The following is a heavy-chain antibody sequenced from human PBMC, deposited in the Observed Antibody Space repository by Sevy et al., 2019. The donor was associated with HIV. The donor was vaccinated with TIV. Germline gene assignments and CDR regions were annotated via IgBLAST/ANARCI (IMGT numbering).Heavy chain of an antibody. D-gene: IGHD4-17*01. V-gene: IGHV3-11*01. J-gene: IGHJ6*02. CDR3: ARDHVKDGDLGDYYYYAMDV. Sequence: GGSLRLSCAASGFILSDYYMSWVRQAPGKGLEWVSYISGSGDDTIYYDDAVKGRFTISRDNTKNSLYLQMNRLRAEDTAVYYCARDHVKDGDLGDYYYYAMDVWGRGTTVTVSS. CDR2: ISGSGDDTI. CDR1: GFILSDYY.